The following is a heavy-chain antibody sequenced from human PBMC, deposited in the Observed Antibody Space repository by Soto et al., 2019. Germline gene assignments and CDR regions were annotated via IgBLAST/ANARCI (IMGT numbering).Heavy chain of an antibody. Sequence: GESLKISCKGSGYSFTSYWIGWVRQMPGKGLEWMGIIYPGDSDTRYSPSFQGQVTISADKSISTAYLQWSSLKASDTAMYYCARQPDSSYYYYYGMDVWGQGTTVTVSS. J-gene: IGHJ6*02. CDR1: GYSFTSYW. CDR2: IYPGDSDT. CDR3: ARQPDSSYYYYYGMDV. D-gene: IGHD3-22*01. V-gene: IGHV5-51*01.